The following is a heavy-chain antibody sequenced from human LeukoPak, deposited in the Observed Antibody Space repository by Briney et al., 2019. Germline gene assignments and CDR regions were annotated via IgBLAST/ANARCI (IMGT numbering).Heavy chain of an antibody. Sequence: GGSLRLSCAASGFTVSSNYMSWVRQAPRKGLEWVSVIYSGGSTYYADSVKGRFTISRDNSKNTLYLQMNSLRAEDTAVYYCARDQAPGYSSGWFDYWGQGTLVTVSS. D-gene: IGHD6-19*01. CDR2: IYSGGST. CDR3: ARDQAPGYSSGWFDY. J-gene: IGHJ4*02. CDR1: GFTVSSNY. V-gene: IGHV3-66*01.